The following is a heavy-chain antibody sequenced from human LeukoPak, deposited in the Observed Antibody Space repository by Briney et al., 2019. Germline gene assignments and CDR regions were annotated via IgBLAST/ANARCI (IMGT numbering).Heavy chain of an antibody. D-gene: IGHD4-11*01. CDR2: ISYDGSNK. V-gene: IGHV3-30*04. J-gene: IGHJ5*02. Sequence: GGSLRLSCAASGFIFSSYIIHWVRQAPGKGLEWVAVISYDGSNKYYADSVKGRFTISRDNSKNTLYLQMNSLRAEDTAVYYCARQTVTMWTNWFDPRGQGTLVTVSS. CDR1: GFIFSSYI. CDR3: ARQTVTMWTNWFDP.